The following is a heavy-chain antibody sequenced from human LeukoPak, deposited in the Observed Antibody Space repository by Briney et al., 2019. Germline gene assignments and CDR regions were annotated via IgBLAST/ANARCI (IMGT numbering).Heavy chain of an antibody. Sequence: GRSLRLSCAASGFTFSSYGMHWVRQAPGKGLEWVAVISYDGSNKYYADSVKGRFTISRDNSKNTLYLQMNSLRAEDTAVYYRAKDRKGYSYDWGQGTLVTVSS. J-gene: IGHJ4*02. CDR1: GFTFSSYG. CDR3: AKDRKGYSYD. D-gene: IGHD5-18*01. CDR2: ISYDGSNK. V-gene: IGHV3-30*18.